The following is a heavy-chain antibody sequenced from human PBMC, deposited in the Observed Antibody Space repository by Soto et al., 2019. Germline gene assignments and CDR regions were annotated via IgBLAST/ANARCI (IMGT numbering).Heavy chain of an antibody. D-gene: IGHD2-21*02. CDR2: IGAGGST. V-gene: IGHV3-23*01. J-gene: IGHJ4*02. CDR1: GFTFTNYA. CDR3: ALKGTANPFY. Sequence: GGSLRLSCEASGFTFTNYAMSWVRQAPGKGLEWVSNIGAGGSTVYTDSVKGHFTISRDNSKSTVYLQMNSLRAEDTAVYYCALKGTANPFYWGQGTLVTSPQ.